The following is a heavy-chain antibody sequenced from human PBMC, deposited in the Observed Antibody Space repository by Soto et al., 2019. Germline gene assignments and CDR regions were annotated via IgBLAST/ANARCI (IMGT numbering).Heavy chain of an antibody. CDR3: AGTGQLVRTNYYYYGMDV. CDR1: GGSISSYY. Sequence: SETLSLTCTVSGGSISSYYWSWIRQPAGKGLEWIGRIYTSGSTNYNPSLKGRVTMSVDTSKNQFSLKLSSVTAADTAVYYCAGTGQLVRTNYYYYGMDVWGQGTTVTVSS. V-gene: IGHV4-4*07. J-gene: IGHJ6*02. CDR2: IYTSGST. D-gene: IGHD6-6*01.